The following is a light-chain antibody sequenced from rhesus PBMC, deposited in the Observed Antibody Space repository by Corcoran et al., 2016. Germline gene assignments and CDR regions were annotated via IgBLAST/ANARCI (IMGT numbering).Light chain of an antibody. CDR1: QSVSSY. V-gene: IGKV3-24*04. CDR3: LQSSNWLT. CDR2: GAA. Sequence: EIVMTQSPATLALSPGERATLSCRASQSVSSYLAWYQQTPGQAPRLLIYGAASRATGIPDRFSGRGSGTEFTLTISSLGPEDVGVYFCLQSSNWLTFGGGTKVEIK. J-gene: IGKJ4*01.